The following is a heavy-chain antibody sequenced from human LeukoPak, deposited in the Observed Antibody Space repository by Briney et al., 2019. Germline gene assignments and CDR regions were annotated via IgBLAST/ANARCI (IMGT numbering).Heavy chain of an antibody. D-gene: IGHD5-18*01. CDR1: GYTFTSYG. V-gene: IGHV1-18*01. CDR3: AGDTAMVNCYFDF. J-gene: IGHJ4*02. Sequence: ASVKVSCKASGYTFTSYGISWVRQAPGQGLEWMGWISAYNGNTNYAQKLQGRVTMTTDTSTSTAYMELRSLRSDDTAVNCCAGDTAMVNCYFDFWGQGTLVTVSS. CDR2: ISAYNGNT.